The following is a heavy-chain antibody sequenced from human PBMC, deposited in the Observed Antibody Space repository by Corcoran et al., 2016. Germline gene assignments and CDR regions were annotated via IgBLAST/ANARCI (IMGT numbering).Heavy chain of an antibody. J-gene: IGHJ4*02. CDR1: GYSFSNYW. Sequence: EVQLVQSGADVKMPGESLKISCQGSGYSFSNYWIAWVRQMPGKGLEWMGIIYPGDSHTKYSPSFQGQVTISAAKSISTAYLQWSSLKASDTAIYYCARQGGRYSGTLDCWGQGTLVTVSS. CDR2: IYPGDSHT. CDR3: ARQGGRYSGTLDC. D-gene: IGHD6-19*01. V-gene: IGHV5-51*01.